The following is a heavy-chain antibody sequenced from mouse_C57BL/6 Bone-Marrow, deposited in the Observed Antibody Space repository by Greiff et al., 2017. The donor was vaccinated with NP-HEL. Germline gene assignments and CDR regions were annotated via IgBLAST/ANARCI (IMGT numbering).Heavy chain of an antibody. CDR3: ARRDYYGSREFSYYAMDY. D-gene: IGHD1-1*01. CDR1: GYTFTDYY. J-gene: IGHJ4*01. V-gene: IGHV1-26*01. Sequence: EVQLQQSGPELVKPGASVKISCKASGYTFTDYYMNWVKQSHGKSLEWIGDINPNNGGTSYNQKFKGKATLTVDKSSSTAYMELRSLTSEDSAVYYCARRDYYGSREFSYYAMDYWGQGTSVTVSS. CDR2: INPNNGGT.